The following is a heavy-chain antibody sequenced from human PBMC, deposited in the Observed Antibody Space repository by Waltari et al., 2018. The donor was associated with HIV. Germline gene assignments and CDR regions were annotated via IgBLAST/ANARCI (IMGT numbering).Heavy chain of an antibody. D-gene: IGHD5-18*01. CDR3: ASIGVDTAMEDFDY. Sequence: EVQLVESGGGLVKPGGSLRLSCAASGFTFSSYSMNWVRQAPGKGLEGGSSISSSSSYIYYADSVKGRFTISRDNAKNSLYLQMNSLRAEDTAVYYCASIGVDTAMEDFDYWGQGTLVTVSS. V-gene: IGHV3-21*01. CDR1: GFTFSSYS. CDR2: ISSSSSYI. J-gene: IGHJ4*02.